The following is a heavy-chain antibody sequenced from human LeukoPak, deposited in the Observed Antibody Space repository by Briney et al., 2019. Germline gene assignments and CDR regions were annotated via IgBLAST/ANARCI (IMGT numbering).Heavy chain of an antibody. CDR2: IYYSGST. D-gene: IGHD6-13*01. CDR3: ARASFSSGWYVY. V-gene: IGHV4-59*01. Sequence: PSETLSLTCSVSGGSISRYYWSWIRKPPGKGLEWIGYIYYSGSTNYNPSLKSRVTISVDTSKNQFSLKLSSVTAADTAVYYCARASFSSGWYVYWGQETLVTVSS. CDR1: GGSISRYY. J-gene: IGHJ4*02.